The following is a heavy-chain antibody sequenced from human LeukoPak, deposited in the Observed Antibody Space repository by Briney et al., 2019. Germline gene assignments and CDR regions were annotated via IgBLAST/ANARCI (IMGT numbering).Heavy chain of an antibody. V-gene: IGHV4-39*07. D-gene: IGHD1-1*01. J-gene: IGHJ4*02. CDR1: GGSISSSSYY. CDR2: IYYSGST. Sequence: SETLSLTCTVSGGSISSSSYYWGWIRQPPGKGLEWIGSIYYSGSTYYNPSLKSRVTISVDRSKNQFSLKLSSVTAADAAVYYCARDNSNWNDQYYFDYWGQGTLVTVSS. CDR3: ARDNSNWNDQYYFDY.